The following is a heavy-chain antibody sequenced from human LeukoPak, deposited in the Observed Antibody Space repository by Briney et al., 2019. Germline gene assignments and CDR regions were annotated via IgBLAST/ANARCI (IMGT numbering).Heavy chain of an antibody. Sequence: SETLSLTCTVSGGSISSGSYYWSWIRQPAGKGLEWIGRIYTSGSTNYNPSLKSRVTISVDTSKNQFSLKLSSVTAADTAVYFCASLDYGDHKFDYWGQGTLVTVSS. CDR1: GGSISSGSYY. D-gene: IGHD4-17*01. J-gene: IGHJ4*02. V-gene: IGHV4-61*02. CDR3: ASLDYGDHKFDY. CDR2: IYTSGST.